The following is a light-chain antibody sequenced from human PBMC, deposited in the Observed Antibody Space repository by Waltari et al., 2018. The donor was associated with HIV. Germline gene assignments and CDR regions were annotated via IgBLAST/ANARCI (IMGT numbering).Light chain of an antibody. Sequence: DVVLTQTPLSLPVTLGQPASISCRSSQNLVYSDGNTYLIWLQQRPGQSPRRLIYNISKRDSGVPDTFSGSGAGTNFTLTISRVEADDVGLYYCMQGTHWPWTFGQGTKVEI. J-gene: IGKJ1*01. CDR2: NIS. CDR1: QNLVYSDGNTY. CDR3: MQGTHWPWT. V-gene: IGKV2-30*01.